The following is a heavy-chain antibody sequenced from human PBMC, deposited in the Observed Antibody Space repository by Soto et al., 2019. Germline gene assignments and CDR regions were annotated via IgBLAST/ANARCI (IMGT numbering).Heavy chain of an antibody. CDR3: ARTDLIGMATMQRAYYYYYGMDV. J-gene: IGHJ6*02. CDR2: IIPIFGTA. D-gene: IGHD5-12*01. V-gene: IGHV1-69*12. CDR1: GGTFSSYA. Sequence: QVQLVQSGAEVKKPGSSVKVSCKASGGTFSSYAISWVRQAPGQGLEWMGGIIPIFGTANYAQKFQGRVTITADESTSTAYMELSSLRSEDTAVYYCARTDLIGMATMQRAYYYYYGMDVWGQGTTVTVSS.